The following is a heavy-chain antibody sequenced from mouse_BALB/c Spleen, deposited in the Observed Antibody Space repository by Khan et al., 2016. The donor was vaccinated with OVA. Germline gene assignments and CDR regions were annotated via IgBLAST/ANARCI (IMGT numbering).Heavy chain of an antibody. J-gene: IGHJ3*01. V-gene: IGHV5-12*02. CDR2: ISNLGTTP. CDR1: GFTFTDYY. CDR3: ARGGDGGGLAY. D-gene: IGHD1-1*02. Sequence: EVELVESGGGFMQPGGSLKLSCATSGFTFTDYYMYWVRQTPERRLEWVAYISNLGTTPYYPDTVRGRVTISRDNAKSTLYLQMGRLKSEDTAMYYGARGGDGGGLAYWGQGTLVTVSA.